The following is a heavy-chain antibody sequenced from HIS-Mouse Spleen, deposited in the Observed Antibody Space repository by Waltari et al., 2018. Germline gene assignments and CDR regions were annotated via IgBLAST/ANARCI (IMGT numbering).Heavy chain of an antibody. CDR1: GYSFTSYW. Sequence: EVQLVQSGAEVKKPGESLKISCKGSGYSFTSYWIGWVRQSPGKGLEWMGIIYPGDSDTRYSPSFQGQVTISADKSISTAYLQWSSLKASDTAMYYCARRYYDFWSGYYKDYYFDYWGQGTLVTVSS. CDR2: IYPGDSDT. V-gene: IGHV5-51*03. CDR3: ARRYYDFWSGYYKDYYFDY. J-gene: IGHJ4*02. D-gene: IGHD3-3*01.